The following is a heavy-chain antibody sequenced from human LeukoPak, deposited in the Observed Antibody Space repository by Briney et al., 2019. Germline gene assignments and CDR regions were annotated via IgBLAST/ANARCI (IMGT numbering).Heavy chain of an antibody. D-gene: IGHD1/OR15-1a*01. Sequence: ASVKVSCKASGYIFTSYGISWVRQAPGQGLEWMRWISPYNGNANHAQKLQGRVTMTTDTSMNTAYMELRSLRSDDTAVYYCARGVITGTKLFDYGGQEPLVTVPS. CDR2: ISPYNGNA. J-gene: IGHJ4*02. CDR1: GYIFTSYG. V-gene: IGHV1-18*01. CDR3: ARGVITGTKLFDY.